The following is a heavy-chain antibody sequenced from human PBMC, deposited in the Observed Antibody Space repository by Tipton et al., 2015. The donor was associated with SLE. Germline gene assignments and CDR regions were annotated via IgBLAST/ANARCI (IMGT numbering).Heavy chain of an antibody. J-gene: IGHJ4*02. V-gene: IGHV4-61*09. CDR2: IYTSGST. CDR1: GGSISSDNSY. Sequence: TLSLTCTVSGGSISSDNSYWSWVRQPAGKGLEWIGHIYTSGSTNYNPSLKSRVTISIDTSRNQFSLRLNSVTAADTAVYYCARGKTRVEYWGQGRLVTVSS. CDR3: ARGKTRVEY. D-gene: IGHD1/OR15-1a*01.